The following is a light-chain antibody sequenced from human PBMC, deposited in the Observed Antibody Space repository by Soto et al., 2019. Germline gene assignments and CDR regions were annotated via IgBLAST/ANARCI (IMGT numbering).Light chain of an antibody. J-gene: IGKJ4*01. V-gene: IGKV3-11*01. Sequence: EIVLTQSPATLSLSPGERATLSCRASQSVSRNLAWYQQRPGQAPRLLIYDASNRATGIPARFSGSGSGTDFTLTISSREPEDVAVYYWQQRSNWPPLSFGGGTKVEIK. CDR1: QSVSRN. CDR2: DAS. CDR3: QQRSNWPPLS.